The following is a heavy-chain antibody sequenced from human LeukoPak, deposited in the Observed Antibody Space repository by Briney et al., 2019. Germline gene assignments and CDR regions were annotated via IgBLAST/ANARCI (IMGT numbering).Heavy chain of an antibody. Sequence: GGSLRLSCAASGFTVSSNYMSWVRQAPGKGLEWVSVIYSGGSTYYADSVKGRFTISRDNSKNTLYLQMNSLRAEDTAVYYCARTAYGDYVGYWGQGALVTVPS. CDR3: ARTAYGDYVGY. CDR2: IYSGGST. D-gene: IGHD4-17*01. CDR1: GFTVSSNY. V-gene: IGHV3-66*01. J-gene: IGHJ4*02.